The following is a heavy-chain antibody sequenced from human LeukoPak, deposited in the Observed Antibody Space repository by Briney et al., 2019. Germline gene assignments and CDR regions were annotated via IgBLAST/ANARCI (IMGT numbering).Heavy chain of an antibody. J-gene: IGHJ5*01. CDR2: ISAYNRNI. V-gene: IGHV1-18*01. CDR1: GYTFTSYG. D-gene: IGHD3-22*01. Sequence: ASVKVSCKASGYTFTSYGISWVRQAPGQGLEWLGWISAYNRNINYAENFQGRVTMTTDTSTRTVYMELRSLRSDDTAVYYCARDPLGWDGSGYYYGGLDSWGQGTMVIVSS. CDR3: ARDPLGWDGSGYYYGGLDS.